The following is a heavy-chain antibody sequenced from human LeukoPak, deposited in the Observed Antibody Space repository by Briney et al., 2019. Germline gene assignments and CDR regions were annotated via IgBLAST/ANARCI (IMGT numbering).Heavy chain of an antibody. CDR1: GFSISNYW. CDR2: IKQDGSEK. D-gene: IGHD1-14*01. V-gene: IGHV3-7*05. CDR3: ARWYNIEWHLDY. J-gene: IGHJ4*02. Sequence: GGSLRLSCAVSGFSISNYWMTWVRQAPGKGLEWLANIKQDGSEKYYADSAKGRFTISRDNAKNSVYLQMNSLRGEDTAIYHCARWYNIEWHLDYWGQGTLATVSS.